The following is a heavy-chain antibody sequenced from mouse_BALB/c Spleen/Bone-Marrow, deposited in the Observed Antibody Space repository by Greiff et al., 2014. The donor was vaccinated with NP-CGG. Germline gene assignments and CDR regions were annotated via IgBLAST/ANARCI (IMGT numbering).Heavy chain of an antibody. Sequence: VHLQESGPGLVAPSQSLSITCTVSGFSLTSYGVHWVRQPPGKGLEWLGVIWAGGSTNYNSALMSRLSISKDNSKSQVFLKMNSLQTDDTAMYYCAREGDYYGSSDYWGQGTTLTVSS. J-gene: IGHJ2*01. D-gene: IGHD1-1*01. CDR1: GFSLTSYG. V-gene: IGHV2-9*02. CDR2: IWAGGST. CDR3: AREGDYYGSSDY.